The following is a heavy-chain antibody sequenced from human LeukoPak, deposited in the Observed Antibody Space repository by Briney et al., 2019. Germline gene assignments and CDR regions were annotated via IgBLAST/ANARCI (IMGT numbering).Heavy chain of an antibody. Sequence: SETLSLTCTVSGGSISSYYWGWIRQPPGKGLEWIGSIYYSGSTYYNPSLKSRVTISVDTSKNQFSLKLSSVTAADTAVYYCARRLGEVRRGYYFDYWGQGTLVTVSS. D-gene: IGHD3-10*01. CDR1: GGSISSYY. J-gene: IGHJ4*02. V-gene: IGHV4-39*01. CDR2: IYYSGST. CDR3: ARRLGEVRRGYYFDY.